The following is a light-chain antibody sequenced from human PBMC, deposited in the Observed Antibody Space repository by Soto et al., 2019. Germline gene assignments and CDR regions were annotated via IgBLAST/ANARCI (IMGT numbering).Light chain of an antibody. CDR2: WAS. J-gene: IGKJ1*01. V-gene: IGKV4-1*01. CDR3: HQYYRTPRT. Sequence: DIVMTQSPDSLAVSLGERATINCKSSQSVLYSSDNNNYLAWYQQKPGQPPKLLIYWASTRESGVPDRFSGSGSGTDLTLTISSLQAEDVAVYSCHQYYRTPRTFGQGTKVEIK. CDR1: QSVLYSSDNNNY.